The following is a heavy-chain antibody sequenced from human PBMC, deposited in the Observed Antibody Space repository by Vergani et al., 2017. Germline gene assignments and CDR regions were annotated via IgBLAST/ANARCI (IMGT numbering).Heavy chain of an antibody. CDR3: AGVRELHVVGLDY. D-gene: IGHD2-21*01. CDR1: GFTFSSYS. J-gene: IGHJ4*02. Sequence: EVQLVESGGGLVKPGGSLRLSCAASGFTFSSYSMNWVRQAPGKGLEWVSAISSSSSYIYYADSVKGRFTISRDNAKNSLYLQMNSLRAEDTAVYYCAGVRELHVVGLDYGGQGTLVTVSS. CDR2: ISSSSSYI. V-gene: IGHV3-21*01.